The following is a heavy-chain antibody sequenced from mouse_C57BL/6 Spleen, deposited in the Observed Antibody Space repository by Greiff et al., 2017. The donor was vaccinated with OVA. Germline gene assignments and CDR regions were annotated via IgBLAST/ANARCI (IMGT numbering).Heavy chain of an antibody. J-gene: IGHJ2*01. CDR3: ARSRDSSGYFDY. D-gene: IGHD3-2*02. Sequence: VQLQQSGAELVRPGSSVKLSCKASGYTFTSYWMDWVKQRPGQGLEWIGNIYPSDSETHYNQKFKDKATLTVDKSSSTAYMQLSSLTSEDSAVYYCARSRDSSGYFDYWGQGTTLTVSS. CDR1: GYTFTSYW. CDR2: IYPSDSET. V-gene: IGHV1-61*01.